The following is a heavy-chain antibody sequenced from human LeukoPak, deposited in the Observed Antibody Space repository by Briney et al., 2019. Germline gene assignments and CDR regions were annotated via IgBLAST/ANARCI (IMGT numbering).Heavy chain of an antibody. CDR1: GFSSRIYG. CDR2: ISDTSDI. CDR3: ARDRGARGQGLA. J-gene: IGHJ1*01. Sequence: PGGSETLFCAASGFSSRIYGVNWVRQAPGKGLEWVSSISDTSDISYADSVKGRFTVSRDNAKNSVFLQMNSLRLEDTAVYYCARDRGARGQGLAWGQ. V-gene: IGHV3-21*06. D-gene: IGHD3-10*01.